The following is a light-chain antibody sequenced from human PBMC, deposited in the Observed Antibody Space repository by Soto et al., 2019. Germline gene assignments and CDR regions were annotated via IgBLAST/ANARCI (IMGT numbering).Light chain of an antibody. Sequence: EIVLTQSPGTLSLSPGESATLSCRASQSVNSRFLAWYQHKPGQAPRLLIYAASTRASGIPGRFSGSTSGTDFTLTISRLEPEDFAVYYCQRYGDSPPNTFGQGTKLEIK. CDR1: QSVNSRF. CDR2: AAS. CDR3: QRYGDSPPNT. V-gene: IGKV3-20*01. J-gene: IGKJ2*01.